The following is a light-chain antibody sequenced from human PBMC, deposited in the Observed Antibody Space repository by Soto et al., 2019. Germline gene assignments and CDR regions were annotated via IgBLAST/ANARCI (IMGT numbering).Light chain of an antibody. J-gene: IGKJ2*01. Sequence: DIVMTQSPDSLAVSLGERATINCKSSQSILYSSNNKNYLAWYQQKPGQPPKLLIYWASTRESGVPDRFSGSGSGTDFTLTISSLQAEDVAVYYCQQYYNTLTFGQGTKLEIK. V-gene: IGKV4-1*01. CDR3: QQYYNTLT. CDR2: WAS. CDR1: QSILYSSNNKNY.